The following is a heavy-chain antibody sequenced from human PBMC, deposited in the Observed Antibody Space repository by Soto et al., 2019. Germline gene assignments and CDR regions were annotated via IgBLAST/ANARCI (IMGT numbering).Heavy chain of an antibody. Sequence: SQTLSLTCVISGDSVSSNSAAWNWIRQSPSRGLEWLGRTYYRSKWYNDYAVSVKSRITINPDTSKNQFSLQLNSVTPEDTAVYYCARESVVVVPADMHYYYYYYMDVWGKGITVTVS. V-gene: IGHV6-1*01. CDR1: GDSVSSNSAA. D-gene: IGHD2-2*01. CDR2: TYYRSKWYN. CDR3: ARESVVVVPADMHYYYYYYMDV. J-gene: IGHJ6*03.